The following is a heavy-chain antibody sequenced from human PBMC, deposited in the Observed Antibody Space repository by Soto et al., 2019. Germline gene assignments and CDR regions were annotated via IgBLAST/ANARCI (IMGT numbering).Heavy chain of an antibody. Sequence: SVKVSCKASGGTFSSYTISWVRQAPGQGLEWMGRIIPILGIANYAQKFQGRVTITADKSTSTAYMELSSLRSEDTAVYYCARDPGSRYCRGGSCQGDDYFDYWGQGTLVTVSS. CDR2: IIPILGIA. CDR1: GGTFSSYT. J-gene: IGHJ4*02. V-gene: IGHV1-69*04. CDR3: ARDPGSRYCRGGSCQGDDYFDY. D-gene: IGHD2-15*01.